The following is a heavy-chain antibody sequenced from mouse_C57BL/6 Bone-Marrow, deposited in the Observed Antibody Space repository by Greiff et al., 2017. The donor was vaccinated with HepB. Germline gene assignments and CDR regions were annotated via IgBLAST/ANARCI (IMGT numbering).Heavy chain of an antibody. CDR3: ASGADRFAY. D-gene: IGHD3-3*01. V-gene: IGHV1-50*01. J-gene: IGHJ3*01. CDR2: IDPSDSYT. Sequence: VQLQQPGAELVKPGASVKLSCKASGYTFTSYWMQWVKQRPGQGLEWIGEIDPSDSYTNYNQKFKGKATLTVDTSSSTAYMQLGSLTSEDSAVYYCASGADRFAYWGQGTLVTVSA. CDR1: GYTFTSYW.